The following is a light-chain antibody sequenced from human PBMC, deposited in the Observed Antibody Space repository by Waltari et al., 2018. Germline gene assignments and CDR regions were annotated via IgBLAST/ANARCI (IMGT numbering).Light chain of an antibody. V-gene: IGKV1-5*01. J-gene: IGKJ2*01. Sequence: IQVIQSPSTLSASVGDTVTISCRVSHRINIWLAWYQQKPGKAPKLLIKKASTLEDGVTSGVSGSGSGTEFTLTIKSLQPDDFGTYFCQQFDTDVTFGQGTKVEI. CDR2: KAS. CDR1: HRINIW. CDR3: QQFDTDVT.